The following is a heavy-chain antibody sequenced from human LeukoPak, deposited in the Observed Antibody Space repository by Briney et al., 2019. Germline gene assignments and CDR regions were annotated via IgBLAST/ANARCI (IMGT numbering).Heavy chain of an antibody. CDR2: IYTSGST. Sequence: SETLSLTCTVSGGSISSGSYYWSWIRQPAGKGLEWIGRIYTSGSTNYNPSLKSRVTISVDTSKNQFSLKLSSVTAADTAVYYCARDPGYCSGGSCSYNWFDPWGQGTLVTVSS. J-gene: IGHJ5*02. CDR1: GGSISSGSYY. D-gene: IGHD2-15*01. V-gene: IGHV4-61*02. CDR3: ARDPGYCSGGSCSYNWFDP.